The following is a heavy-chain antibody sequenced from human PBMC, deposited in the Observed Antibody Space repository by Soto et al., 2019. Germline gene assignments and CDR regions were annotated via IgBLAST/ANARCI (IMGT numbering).Heavy chain of an antibody. CDR1: GFTFDDYA. Sequence: EVQLVESGGGLVQPGRSLRLSCAASGFTFDDYAMHWVRQAPGKGLEWVSGISWNSGSIGYADSVKGRFTISRDNAKNSLYLQMNSLRAEDTALYYCAKDAGGCIETTYDYWGQGTMVTVSS. V-gene: IGHV3-9*01. J-gene: IGHJ4*02. CDR2: ISWNSGSI. D-gene: IGHD4-17*01. CDR3: AKDAGGCIETTYDY.